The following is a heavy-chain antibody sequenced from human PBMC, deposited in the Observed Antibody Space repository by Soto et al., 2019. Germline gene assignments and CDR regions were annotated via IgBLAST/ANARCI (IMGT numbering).Heavy chain of an antibody. CDR1: ADTFTSNY. J-gene: IGHJ3*02. V-gene: IGHV1-24*01. CDR2: FDPEDGET. Sequence: GASVKRSCEAPADTFTSNYMQWVRQAPGKGLEWMGGFDPEDGETIYAQKFQGRVTMTEDTSTDTAYMELSSLRSEDTAVYYCATVDIVATTNDAFDIWGQGTMVTVSS. CDR3: ATVDIVATTNDAFDI. D-gene: IGHD5-12*01.